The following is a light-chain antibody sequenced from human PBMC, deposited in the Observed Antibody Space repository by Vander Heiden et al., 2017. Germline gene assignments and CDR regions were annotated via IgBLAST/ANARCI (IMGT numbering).Light chain of an antibody. Sequence: QSALTQPASVSGSPGQSITISCTGTSSDVGAYNYVSWYQQHPVKAPKLMIYDVSNRPSGVSNRFSGSKSGNTASLTISGLHAEDEADYYCSSYTSSSPHVVFGGGTKLTVL. CDR1: SSDVGAYNY. J-gene: IGLJ2*01. V-gene: IGLV2-14*03. CDR2: DVS. CDR3: SSYTSSSPHVV.